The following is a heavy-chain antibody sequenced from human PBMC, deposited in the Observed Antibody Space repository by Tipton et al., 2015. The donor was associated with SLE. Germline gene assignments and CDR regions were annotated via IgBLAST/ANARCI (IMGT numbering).Heavy chain of an antibody. D-gene: IGHD4-17*01. CDR2: IYYSGST. V-gene: IGHV4-59*01. CDR1: GGSISSYY. CDR3: ARRLRRGGAFDI. J-gene: IGHJ3*02. Sequence: GSLRLSCTVSGGSISSYYWSWIRQPPGKGLEWIGYIYYSGSTNYNPSLKSRVTISVDTSKNQFSLKLSSVTAEDTAVYYCARRLRRGGAFDIWGQGTMVTVSS.